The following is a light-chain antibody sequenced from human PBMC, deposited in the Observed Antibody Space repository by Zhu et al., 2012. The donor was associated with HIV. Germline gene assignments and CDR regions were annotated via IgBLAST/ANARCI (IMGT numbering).Light chain of an antibody. CDR3: HQYDKSGT. J-gene: IGKJ1*01. Sequence: VLTQSPDTLSLSPGDRATLACRASQSVSSNYVIWYQQKPGQAPRPLIYGASDRASGVPDRFSGSGSGTDFTLTISRLEPEDFAVYYCHQYDKSGTFGQGTKVEIK. V-gene: IGKV3-20*01. CDR1: QSVSSNY. CDR2: GAS.